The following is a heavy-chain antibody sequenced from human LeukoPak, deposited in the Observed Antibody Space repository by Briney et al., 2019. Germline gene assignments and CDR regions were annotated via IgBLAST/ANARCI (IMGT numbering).Heavy chain of an antibody. V-gene: IGHV4-34*01. CDR1: GGSFSGYY. CDR3: ARLSTRTLYYYHGMDV. D-gene: IGHD2-2*01. CDR2: INHSGST. Sequence: SETLSLTCAVYGGSFSGYYWSWIRQPPGKGLEWIGEINHSGSTNYNPSLKSRVTISVDTSKNQFSLKLSSVTTADAAVYYCARLSTRTLYYYHGMDVWGQGTTVTVSS. J-gene: IGHJ6*02.